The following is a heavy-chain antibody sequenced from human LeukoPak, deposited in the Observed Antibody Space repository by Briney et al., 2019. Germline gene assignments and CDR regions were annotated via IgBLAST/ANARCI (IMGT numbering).Heavy chain of an antibody. CDR1: GFTFSSYS. CDR2: ISHSSSTI. CDR3: ARDRLHYGEYEKTFDY. Sequence: GGSLRLSCAASGFTFSSYSMNWVRQAPGKGQERVSYISHSSSTIYYADSVKGRFTISRDNAKKSLYLQMNSLRAEDSAVYYCARDRLHYGEYEKTFDYWGQGTLVTVSS. V-gene: IGHV3-48*01. D-gene: IGHD4-17*01. J-gene: IGHJ4*02.